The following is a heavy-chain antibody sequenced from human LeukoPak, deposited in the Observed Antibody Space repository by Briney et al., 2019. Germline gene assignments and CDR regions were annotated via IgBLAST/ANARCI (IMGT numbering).Heavy chain of an antibody. V-gene: IGHV3-30-3*01. CDR3: ARDGPIVVVPAGDYYYGMDV. Sequence: GGSLRLSCAASGFTFSSYAMHWVRQAPGKGLEWVAVISYDGSNKYYADSAKGRFTISRDNSKNTLYLQMNSLRAEDTAVYYCARDGPIVVVPAGDYYYGMDVWGQGTTVTVSS. D-gene: IGHD2-2*01. CDR2: ISYDGSNK. CDR1: GFTFSSYA. J-gene: IGHJ6*02.